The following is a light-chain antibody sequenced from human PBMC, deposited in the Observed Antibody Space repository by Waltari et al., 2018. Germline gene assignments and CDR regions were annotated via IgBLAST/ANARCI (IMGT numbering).Light chain of an antibody. CDR1: QSVSSSY. J-gene: IGKJ1*01. Sequence: EIVLTQSPGTLSLSPGARATLSCRASQSVSSSYLAWYQQKPGQAPRVLIQGASNRATGIPDRFSGSGSGTDFTLTISRLEPEDFAVYYCQQYGSSPWTFGQGTKVEIK. CDR2: GAS. CDR3: QQYGSSPWT. V-gene: IGKV3-20*01.